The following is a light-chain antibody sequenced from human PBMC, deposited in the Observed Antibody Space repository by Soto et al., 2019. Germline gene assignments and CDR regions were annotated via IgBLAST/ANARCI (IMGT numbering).Light chain of an antibody. CDR1: QRVRSP. CDR3: QQYNEWPET. V-gene: IGKV3-15*01. CDR2: GAT. Sequence: VFTHSPGTRSGSRRERGTLSCSASQRVRSPSLAWYQQKPGQPPRLLIFGATTTAPDAHARCSGSGSATEFTLTINILQSRDSAVYYCQQYNEWPETFGPATKVDIK. J-gene: IGKJ1*01.